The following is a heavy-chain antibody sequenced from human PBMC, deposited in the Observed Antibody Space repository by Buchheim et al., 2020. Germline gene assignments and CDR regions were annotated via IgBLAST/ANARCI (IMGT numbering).Heavy chain of an antibody. V-gene: IGHV3-30*18. CDR2: ISYDGSNK. D-gene: IGHD5-18*01. J-gene: IGHJ4*02. CDR3: AKDPDTAMVTGGRSFDY. Sequence: QVQLVESGGGVVQPGRSLRLSCAASGFTFSSYGMHWVRQAPGKGLEWVAVISYDGSNKYYADSVKGRFTISRDNSKNTLYLQMNSLRAEDTAVYYCAKDPDTAMVTGGRSFDYWGQGTL. CDR1: GFTFSSYG.